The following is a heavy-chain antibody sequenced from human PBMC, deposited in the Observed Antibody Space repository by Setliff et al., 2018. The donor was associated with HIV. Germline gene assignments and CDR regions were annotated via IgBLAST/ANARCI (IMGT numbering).Heavy chain of an antibody. D-gene: IGHD6-19*01. V-gene: IGHV3-23*01. CDR2: IGGSGGST. Sequence: LRLSCAANGFSFSSYSMSWVRQAPGKGLEWVSGIGGSGGSTYYADSVKGRFTVSRDYSKNTIYLQMSSLRAEDSAVYYCAKSASWDLRGWLHWGQGTRVTVSS. J-gene: IGHJ4*02. CDR1: GFSFSSYS. CDR3: AKSASWDLRGWLH.